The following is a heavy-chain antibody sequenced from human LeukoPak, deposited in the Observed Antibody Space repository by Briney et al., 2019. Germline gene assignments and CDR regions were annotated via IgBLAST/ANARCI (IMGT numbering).Heavy chain of an antibody. CDR2: ISGSGGTT. V-gene: IGHV3-23*01. D-gene: IGHD1-1*01. CDR1: GFTFSSYA. CDR3: AKGGRGPTTK. Sequence: PGGSLRLSCAASGFTFSSYAMSWVRQAPGRGLEWVSLISGSGGTTYYADSVKGRFTISADNSKNTVYLQMRSLRADDTAVYYCAKGGRGPTTKWGQGTLVTVYS. J-gene: IGHJ4*02.